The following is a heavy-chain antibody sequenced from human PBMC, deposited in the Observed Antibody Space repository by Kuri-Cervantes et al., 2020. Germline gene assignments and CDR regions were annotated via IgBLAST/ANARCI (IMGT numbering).Heavy chain of an antibody. CDR1: GFTFSNYG. D-gene: IGHD6-13*01. Sequence: GESLKISCAASGFTFSNYGMHWVRQAPGKGLEWVAVIWYDGSNKYYADSVKGRFTISRDNSKNTLSLQMNSLRAEDTAVYYCARDFHSSSWYWVDWGQGTLVTVSS. J-gene: IGHJ4*02. V-gene: IGHV3-33*01. CDR2: IWYDGSNK. CDR3: ARDFHSSSWYWVD.